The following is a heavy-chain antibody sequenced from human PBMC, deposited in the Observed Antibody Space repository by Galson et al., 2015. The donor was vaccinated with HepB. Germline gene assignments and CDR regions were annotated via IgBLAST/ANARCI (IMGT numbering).Heavy chain of an antibody. Sequence: CAISGDSVSNNGVAWNWIRQSPSRGLEWLGRTYYRSKFYNDYAESVKSRITINPDTSRNQVSLQLNSVTPEDTAVYYCARVRQLGQGFHFWGQGTLVTVSS. D-gene: IGHD3-10*01. V-gene: IGHV6-1*01. CDR2: TYYRSKFYN. CDR3: ARVRQLGQGFHF. CDR1: GDSVSNNGVA. J-gene: IGHJ4*02.